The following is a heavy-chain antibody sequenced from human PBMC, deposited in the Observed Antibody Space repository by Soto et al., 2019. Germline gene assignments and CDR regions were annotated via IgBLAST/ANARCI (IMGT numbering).Heavy chain of an antibody. V-gene: IGHV3-48*03. CDR2: ISSSGSTI. Sequence: EVRLVESGGGLVQPGGSLRLSCGASGFTFSSYEMNWVRQAPGKGLEWVSYISSSGSTIYYADSVKGRFTISRDNAKNSLYLQMNSLRAEDTGVYYCARDSDVDAFDIWGQGTMVTVSS. CDR1: GFTFSSYE. CDR3: ARDSDVDAFDI. D-gene: IGHD1-26*01. J-gene: IGHJ3*02.